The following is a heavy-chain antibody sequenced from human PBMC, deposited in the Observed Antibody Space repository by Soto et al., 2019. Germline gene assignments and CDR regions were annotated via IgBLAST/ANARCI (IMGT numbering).Heavy chain of an antibody. CDR2: IIPIFGTA. V-gene: IGHV1-69*01. J-gene: IGHJ6*02. D-gene: IGHD2-15*01. CDR3: APVVVAATKAQYYYVMDV. Sequence: QVQLVQSGAEGKKPGSSVKVSCKASGGTFSSYAISWVRQAPGQGLEWMGGIIPIFGTANYAQKFQGRVTITADESTSTAYMELSSLRSEDTAVYYCAPVVVAATKAQYYYVMDVWGQGTTVTVSS. CDR1: GGTFSSYA.